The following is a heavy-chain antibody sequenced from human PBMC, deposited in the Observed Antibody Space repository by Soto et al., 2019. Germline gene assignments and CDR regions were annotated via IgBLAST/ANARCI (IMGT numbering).Heavy chain of an antibody. V-gene: IGHV3-33*01. D-gene: IGHD7-27*01. Sequence: GGSLRLSCAASGFTFSSYGMHWVRQAPGKGLEWVAVIWYDGSNKYYADSVKGRFTISRDNSKNTLYLQMNSLRAEDTAVYYCARDASLNWGRVYYFDYWGQGTLVTVSS. CDR3: ARDASLNWGRVYYFDY. CDR2: IWYDGSNK. J-gene: IGHJ4*02. CDR1: GFTFSSYG.